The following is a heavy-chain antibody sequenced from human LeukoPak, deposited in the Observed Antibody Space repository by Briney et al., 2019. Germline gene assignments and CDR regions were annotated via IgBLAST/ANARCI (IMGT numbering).Heavy chain of an antibody. V-gene: IGHV3-23*01. CDR2: ILGNGDST. CDR3: AKGSKGTYDY. Sequence: GGSLRLSCVASGFTFSNYVMAWVRQAPGKGLEYVSSILGNGDSTYYADSVKGRFTIYRDNSKNTLYLQMNSLRAEDTAIYYCAKGSKGTYDYWGQGTLVTVSS. J-gene: IGHJ4*02. CDR1: GFTFSNYV.